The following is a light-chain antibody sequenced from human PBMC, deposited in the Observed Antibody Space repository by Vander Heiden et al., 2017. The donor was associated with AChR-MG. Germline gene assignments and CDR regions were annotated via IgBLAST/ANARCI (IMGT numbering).Light chain of an antibody. CDR1: SNDVGNYNF. CDR3: CSSSSNNTVV. Sequence: QSVLTQPAAASGTHGHSIPTSCTGASNDVGNYNFVAWYQQYPGKPPKLMIFEVTKRPSVFSKRFSGSKSGNTASLTISGLQAEDDAVYHCCSSSSNNTVVFGGGTKLTVL. CDR2: EVT. V-gene: IGLV2-23*02. J-gene: IGLJ2*01.